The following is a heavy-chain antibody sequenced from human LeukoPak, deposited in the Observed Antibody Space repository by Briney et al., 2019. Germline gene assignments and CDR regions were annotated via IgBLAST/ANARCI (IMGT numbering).Heavy chain of an antibody. V-gene: IGHV1-69*13. CDR2: IVPILGTA. CDR1: GGTFSSYA. J-gene: IGHJ4*02. Sequence: SVKVSCKASGGTFSSYAISWVRQAPGQGLEWMGGIVPILGTANYAQKFQGRVTITADESTSTAYMELSSLRSEDTAVYYCARSEGSGYDYWGQGTLVTVSS. CDR3: ARSEGSGYDY. D-gene: IGHD3-10*01.